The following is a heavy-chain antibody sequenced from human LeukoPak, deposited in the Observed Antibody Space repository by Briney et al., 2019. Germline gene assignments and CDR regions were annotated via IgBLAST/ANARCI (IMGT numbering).Heavy chain of an antibody. CDR3: ARGFYDSSGHWYYFDY. CDR1: GSSISNYY. CDR2: INHSGST. Sequence: SETLSLTCSVSGSSISNYYWSWIRQPPGKGLEWIGEINHSGSTNYNPSLKSRVTISVDTSKNQFSLKLSSVTAADTAVYYCARGFYDSSGHWYYFDYWGQGTLVTVSS. V-gene: IGHV4-34*01. J-gene: IGHJ4*02. D-gene: IGHD3-22*01.